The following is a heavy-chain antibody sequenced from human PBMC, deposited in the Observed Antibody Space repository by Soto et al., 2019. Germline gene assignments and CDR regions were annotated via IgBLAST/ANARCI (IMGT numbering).Heavy chain of an antibody. CDR2: IIPILGIA. V-gene: IGHV1-69*08. CDR1: GGTFSSYT. J-gene: IGHJ3*02. CDR3: ARDNRYCSSTSCQNSAFDI. Sequence: QVQLVQSGAEVKKPGSSVKVSCKASGGTFSSYTISWVRQAPGQGLEWMGRIIPILGIANYAQNFQGRVTITADKSTSTAYMELSSLRSEDTAVYYCARDNRYCSSTSCQNSAFDIWGQGTMVTVSS. D-gene: IGHD2-2*01.